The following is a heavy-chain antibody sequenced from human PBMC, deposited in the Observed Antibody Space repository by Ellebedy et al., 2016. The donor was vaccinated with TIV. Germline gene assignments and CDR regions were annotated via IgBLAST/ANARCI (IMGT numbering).Heavy chain of an antibody. Sequence: AASVKVSCKASGYTFSNYFVHWVRQAPGQGLEWMGIINPSSGSTTYAQKLQGRLTMTRDTSTSTVYMELSSLRSEDTAEYYCARARSSGWLHTPDYWGQGLLVTVSS. V-gene: IGHV1-46*04. CDR2: INPSSGST. D-gene: IGHD6-19*01. J-gene: IGHJ4*02. CDR1: GYTFSNYF. CDR3: ARARSSGWLHTPDY.